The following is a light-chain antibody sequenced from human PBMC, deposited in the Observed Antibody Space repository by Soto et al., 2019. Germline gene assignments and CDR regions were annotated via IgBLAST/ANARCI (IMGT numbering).Light chain of an antibody. CDR1: QSVSSN. V-gene: IGKV3-20*01. CDR2: AAS. J-gene: IGKJ5*01. Sequence: EIVMTQSPATLSVSPGERATLSFRASQSVSSNLAWYQQKPGQAPRLLIYAASSRATGIPDRFSGSGSGTDFTLTISRLEPEDFAVYYCQQYGSSPPITFGQGTRLEIK. CDR3: QQYGSSPPIT.